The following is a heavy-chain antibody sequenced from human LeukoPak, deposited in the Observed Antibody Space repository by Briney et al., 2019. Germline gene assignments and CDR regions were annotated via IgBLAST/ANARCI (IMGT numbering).Heavy chain of an antibody. V-gene: IGHV3-23*01. CDR3: AKDRQNYYGSGYYFDY. D-gene: IGHD3-10*01. J-gene: IGHJ4*02. CDR1: GSTFSSYV. CDR2: ISGSGEST. Sequence: GGSLRLSCAGSGSTFSSYVMTWVRQAPGKGLEWVSSISGSGESTFYVDSVKGRFTISRDNSKNTLYLQMNSLRAEDTAVYYCAKDRQNYYGSGYYFDYWGQGTLVTVSS.